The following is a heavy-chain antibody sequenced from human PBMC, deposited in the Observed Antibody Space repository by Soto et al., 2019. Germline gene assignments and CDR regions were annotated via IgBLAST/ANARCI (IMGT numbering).Heavy chain of an antibody. V-gene: IGHV3-30*18. CDR3: AKDWRWLVLGYYGMDV. Sequence: QVQLVESGGGVVQPGRSPRLSCAASGFTFSSYGMHWVRQAPGKGLEWVAVISYDGSNKYYADSVKGRFTISRDNSKNTLYLQMNSLRAEDTAVYYCAKDWRWLVLGYYGMDVWGQGTTVTVSS. D-gene: IGHD6-19*01. CDR1: GFTFSSYG. J-gene: IGHJ6*02. CDR2: ISYDGSNK.